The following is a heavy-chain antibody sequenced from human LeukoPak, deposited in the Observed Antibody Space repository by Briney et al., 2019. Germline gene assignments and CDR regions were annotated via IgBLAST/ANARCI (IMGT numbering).Heavy chain of an antibody. J-gene: IGHJ5*02. Sequence: GGSLRLSCVASGFTFSSYWMSWVRQAPGKGLEWVANIKQDGSEKYYVDSVKGRFTISRDNAKNSLYLQMNSLRAEDTAVYYCAADSGYDRRAVDPWGQGTLVTVSS. CDR2: IKQDGSEK. CDR3: AADSGYDRRAVDP. D-gene: IGHD5-12*01. V-gene: IGHV3-7*01. CDR1: GFTFSSYW.